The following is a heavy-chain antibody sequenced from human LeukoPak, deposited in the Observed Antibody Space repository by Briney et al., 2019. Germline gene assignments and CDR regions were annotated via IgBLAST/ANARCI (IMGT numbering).Heavy chain of an antibody. V-gene: IGHV3-23*03. CDR2: FSNAGTT. Sequence: PGGSLRLSCTASGFTFSSYAMSWVRQAPGQGLEWVSLFSNAGTTSYADSVKGRFTISRDNSNNKLYLQMNSLRAGDTAVYYCASEGFFGSGTYFQSWGHGTLVTVSS. J-gene: IGHJ5*01. CDR1: GFTFSSYA. D-gene: IGHD3-10*01. CDR3: ASEGFFGSGTYFQS.